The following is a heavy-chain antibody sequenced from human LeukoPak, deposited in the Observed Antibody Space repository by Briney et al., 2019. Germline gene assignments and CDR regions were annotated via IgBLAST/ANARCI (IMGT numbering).Heavy chain of an antibody. CDR2: ILYDGSNK. J-gene: IGHJ6*04. D-gene: IGHD3-10*02. CDR3: AELGITMIGGV. Sequence: GGSLRLSCAASGFTFSSYAMHWVRQAPGKGLEWVAVILYDGSNKYYADSVKGRFTISRDNSKNTLYLQMNSLRAEDTAVYYCAELGITMIGGVWGKGTTVTISS. V-gene: IGHV3-33*05. CDR1: GFTFSSYA.